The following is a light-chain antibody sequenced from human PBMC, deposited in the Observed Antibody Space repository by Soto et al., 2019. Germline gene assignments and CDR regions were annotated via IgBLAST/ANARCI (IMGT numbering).Light chain of an antibody. CDR2: GAS. V-gene: IGKV3-15*01. J-gene: IGKJ4*01. CDR1: QSISSN. CDR3: EQYNNWPHA. Sequence: EIVLTQSPGSLSLSPGERATLSCRASQSISSNLAWYQQKPGQAPRLLIYGASTRATAIPARFSGSGSGTEFTLTISSLQSEDFAVYYCEQYNNWPHAFGGGTKVDIK.